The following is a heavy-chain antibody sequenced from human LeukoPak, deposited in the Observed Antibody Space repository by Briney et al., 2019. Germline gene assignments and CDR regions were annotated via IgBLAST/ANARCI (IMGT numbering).Heavy chain of an antibody. CDR2: IYHSGST. CDR3: ARYGDYAESDY. V-gene: IGHV4-38-2*02. Sequence: SETLSLTCTVSGYSISSGYYWGWIRQPPGKGLEWIGSIYHSGSTNYNPSLKSRVTISVDKSKNQFSLKLSSVTAADTAVYYCARYGDYAESDYWGQGTLVTVSS. CDR1: GYSISSGYY. D-gene: IGHD4-17*01. J-gene: IGHJ4*02.